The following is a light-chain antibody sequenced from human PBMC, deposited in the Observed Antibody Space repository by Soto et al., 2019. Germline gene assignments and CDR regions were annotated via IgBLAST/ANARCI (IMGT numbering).Light chain of an antibody. CDR1: QSISSY. V-gene: IGKV1-39*01. CDR2: AAS. J-gene: IGKJ1*01. CDR3: QQSYSTLVT. Sequence: DIQMTQSPSSLSASVGDRVTITCRASQSISSYLNWYQQKPGKAPKLLIYAASSLQSGVPSRFSGRGSGTDFTLTISSLQPEDFATYYCQQSYSTLVTFGQGTKVDIK.